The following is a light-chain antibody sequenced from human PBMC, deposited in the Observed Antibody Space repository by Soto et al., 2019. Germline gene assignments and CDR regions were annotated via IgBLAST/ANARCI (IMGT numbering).Light chain of an antibody. J-gene: IGKJ4*01. CDR3: QQSYSIPLT. V-gene: IGKV1-39*01. CDR2: AAS. Sequence: IQMTQSPSSLTASVGDRVTITCRASQSISTSLNWYQQKPGKAPKLLIYAASTLQSGVPSRFSGSGSGTDFTLTISSLQPEDFASYHCQQSYSIPLTFGGGTKVEIK. CDR1: QSISTS.